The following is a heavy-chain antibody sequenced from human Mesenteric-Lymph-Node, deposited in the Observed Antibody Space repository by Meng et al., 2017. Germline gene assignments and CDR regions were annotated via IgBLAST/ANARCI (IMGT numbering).Heavy chain of an antibody. V-gene: IGHV4-4*07. D-gene: IGHD1-26*01. J-gene: IGHJ4*02. CDR2: IYSMGNT. Sequence: SETLSLTCTVSGGSISSYFWSWIRQPPGKGLEWIGRIYSMGNTKFNSSLETLVRLSVDTSMNQFSLSLSSVTAADTAVYYCVRERASGVLGRGRDRWEVGYFDYWGQGTLVTVSS. CDR1: GGSISSYF. CDR3: VRERASGVLGRGRDRWEVGYFDY.